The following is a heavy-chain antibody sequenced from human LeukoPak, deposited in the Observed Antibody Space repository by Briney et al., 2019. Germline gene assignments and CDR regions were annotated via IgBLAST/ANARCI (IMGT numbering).Heavy chain of an antibody. V-gene: IGHV4-38-2*02. Sequence: PSETLSLTCTVSGYSISSGYYWGWIRQPPGQGLEWIGSIYHSGSTYYNPSLKSRVTISVDTSKKQFSLKLSSVTAADTAVYYWARGEGCGGDCSENWFDPWGQGTLVTVSS. D-gene: IGHD2-21*01. J-gene: IGHJ5*02. CDR2: IYHSGST. CDR1: GYSISSGYY. CDR3: ARGEGCGGDCSENWFDP.